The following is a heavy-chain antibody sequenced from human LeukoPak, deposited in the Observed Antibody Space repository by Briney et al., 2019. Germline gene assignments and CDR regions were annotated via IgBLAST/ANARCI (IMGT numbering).Heavy chain of an antibody. CDR2: IHHSGST. J-gene: IGHJ5*02. V-gene: IGHV4-61*03. CDR1: GDSVSSGDYY. CDR3: AKGPREGTEYNYFDP. D-gene: IGHD1-1*01. Sequence: PSETLSLTCSVSGDSVSSGDYYWNWIRQPPGKELEWFGYIHHSGSTNYNPSLNSRVTISLDTSKNHFSLRLTSVTAADTALYFCAKGPREGTEYNYFDPWGQGTLVTVSS.